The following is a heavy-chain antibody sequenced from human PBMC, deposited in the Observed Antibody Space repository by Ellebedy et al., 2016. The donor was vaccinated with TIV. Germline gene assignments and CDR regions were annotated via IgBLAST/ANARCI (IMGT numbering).Heavy chain of an antibody. D-gene: IGHD1-26*01. Sequence: GGSLRLXXAASGFAFSNYGMAWVRQAPGKGLEWVGIVSYDGSPKYNADSVKGRFTISRDNSKNTVYLQMNSLRAEDTAVYYCTRDWPRAPNVKVGADESEFDYWGQGTLVTVSS. CDR2: VSYDGSPK. CDR1: GFAFSNYG. CDR3: TRDWPRAPNVKVGADESEFDY. V-gene: IGHV3-30*03. J-gene: IGHJ4*02.